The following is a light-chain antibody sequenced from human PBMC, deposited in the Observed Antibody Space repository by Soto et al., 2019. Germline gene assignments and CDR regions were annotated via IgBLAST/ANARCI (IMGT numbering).Light chain of an antibody. Sequence: DIQLTQTDSTLPASVRYGVTITCRASQTISRWLAWYQQKPGRAPKLLIYDASTLESGVPSRFSGSGSETEFTLTISRLQPDDFATYFCHSRAFGQGTLLEI. V-gene: IGKV1-5*01. CDR1: QTISRW. CDR2: DAS. CDR3: HSRA. J-gene: IGKJ5*01.